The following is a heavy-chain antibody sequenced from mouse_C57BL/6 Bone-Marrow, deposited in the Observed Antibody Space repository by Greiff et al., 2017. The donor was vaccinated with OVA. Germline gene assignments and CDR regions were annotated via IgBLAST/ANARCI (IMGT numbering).Heavy chain of an antibody. D-gene: IGHD1-1*01. CDR3: ASGGITTVVSYYAMDY. J-gene: IGHJ4*01. CDR1: GFTFSDYY. CDR2: ISNGGGST. V-gene: IGHV5-12*01. Sequence: EVKLVESGGGLVQPGGSLKLSCAASGFTFSDYYMYWVRQTPEKRLEWVAYISNGGGSTYYPDTVKGRFTISRDNAKNTLYLQMSRLKSEDTAMYYCASGGITTVVSYYAMDYWGQGTSVTVSS.